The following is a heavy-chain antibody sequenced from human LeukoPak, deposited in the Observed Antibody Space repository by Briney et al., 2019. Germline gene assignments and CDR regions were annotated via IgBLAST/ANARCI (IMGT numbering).Heavy chain of an antibody. CDR1: GFTFSNYA. D-gene: IGHD1-26*01. CDR2: ISGNGGNT. J-gene: IGHJ4*02. CDR3: AKGPRPHVGY. V-gene: IGHV3-23*01. Sequence: GGSLRLSCAASGFTFSNYAMTWVRQAPGKGLEWVSSISGNGGNTYYPDSVKGRFTISRDNSKNTLYLQMNSLRAEDTAVYYCAKGPRPHVGYWSQGALVTVPS.